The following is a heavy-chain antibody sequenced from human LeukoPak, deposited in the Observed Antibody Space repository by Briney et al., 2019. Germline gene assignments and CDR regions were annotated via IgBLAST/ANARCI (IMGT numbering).Heavy chain of an antibody. V-gene: IGHV3-23*01. Sequence: GGSLRLSCAASGFTFRGSAMNWVRQVPEKGLEWVSPSGTAGDTYYADSVKGRFTISRDDSKNTLYLQMTSLRAEDTAVYYCAKKTPGTYPFDYWGQGTLVTVSP. D-gene: IGHD6-13*01. J-gene: IGHJ4*02. CDR1: GFTFRGSA. CDR3: AKKTPGTYPFDY. CDR2: SGTAGDT.